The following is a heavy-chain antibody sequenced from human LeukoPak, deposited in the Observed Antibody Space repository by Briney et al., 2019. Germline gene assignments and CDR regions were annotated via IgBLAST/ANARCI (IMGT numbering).Heavy chain of an antibody. CDR3: AGTYRLRRFDP. D-gene: IGHD2-2*02. Sequence: SETLSLTCTVSGXSISSGTNYWGWIRQPPGKGLECIGTIYYSGSTSYNPSLKSRVTISVDTSKNQFSLKLTSVTAADTAVYYCAGTYRLRRFDPWGQGTPVTVSS. J-gene: IGHJ5*02. V-gene: IGHV4-39*01. CDR2: IYYSGST. CDR1: GXSISSGTNY.